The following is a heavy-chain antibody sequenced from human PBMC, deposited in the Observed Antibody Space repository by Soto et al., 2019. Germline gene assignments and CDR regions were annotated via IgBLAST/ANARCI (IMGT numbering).Heavy chain of an antibody. Sequence: QVQLQESGPGLVKPSQTLSLTCTVSGGSISSGGYYWSWIRQHPGKGLEWIGDIYYSGSTYYNPSLKSRVTISVDTSKNQFSLKLSSVTAADTAVYYCARYRLSPGVVAKGSFDYWGQGTLVTVSS. D-gene: IGHD2-15*01. CDR1: GGSISSGGYY. CDR3: ARYRLSPGVVAKGSFDY. V-gene: IGHV4-31*03. CDR2: IYYSGST. J-gene: IGHJ4*02.